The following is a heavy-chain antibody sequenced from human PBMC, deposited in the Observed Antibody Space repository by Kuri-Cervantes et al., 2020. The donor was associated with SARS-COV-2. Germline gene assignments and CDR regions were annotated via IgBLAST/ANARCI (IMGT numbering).Heavy chain of an antibody. J-gene: IGHJ3*02. CDR1: GGSFSGYY. V-gene: IGHV4-34*01. D-gene: IGHD7-27*01. Sequence: SETLSLTCAVYGGSFSGYYWSWIRQPPGKGLEWIGEINHSGSTNYNPSLKSRVTISVDTSKNQFSLKLSSVTAADTAVYYCARPTGDQGAFDIWGQETMVTISS. CDR2: INHSGST. CDR3: ARPTGDQGAFDI.